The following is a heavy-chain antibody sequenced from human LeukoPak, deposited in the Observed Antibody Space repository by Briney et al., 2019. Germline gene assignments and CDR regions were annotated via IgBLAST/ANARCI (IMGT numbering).Heavy chain of an antibody. J-gene: IGHJ4*02. V-gene: IGHV3-23*01. Sequence: GGSLRLSCAASGFTFSSYAMSWVRQAPGKGLEWVSAISGSGGSTYYADSVKGRFTISRDNAKNSLYLQMNSLRAEDTAVYYCARGSYGSGFDYWGQGTLVTVSS. CDR2: ISGSGGST. CDR1: GFTFSSYA. CDR3: ARGSYGSGFDY. D-gene: IGHD3-10*01.